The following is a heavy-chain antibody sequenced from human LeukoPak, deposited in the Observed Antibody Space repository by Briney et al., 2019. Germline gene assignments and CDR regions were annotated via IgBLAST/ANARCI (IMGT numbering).Heavy chain of an antibody. CDR3: ASGGPGRLYYFDY. D-gene: IGHD1-26*01. CDR2: IYPGDSDT. CDR1: GYSFTSYW. J-gene: IGHJ4*02. V-gene: IGHV5-51*01. Sequence: LGESLKISCKGSGYSFTSYWIGCVRQMPGKGLEWMGIIYPGDSDTRYNPSFQGQVTISADKSISTAYLQWSSLKASDTAMYYCASGGPGRLYYFDYWGQGTLVTVSS.